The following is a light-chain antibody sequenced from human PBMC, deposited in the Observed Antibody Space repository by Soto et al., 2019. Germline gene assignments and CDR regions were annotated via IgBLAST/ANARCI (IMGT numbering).Light chain of an antibody. CDR1: QSISRY. Sequence: DIQLTQSPSSLSASVGDRITITCRSSQSISRYLNWYQQRPGTAPKVLIFGANSLQSGVPSRFSGSGSGTESTLTISSLQPEDFATYYCQQNYGTPGTFGQATKVDIK. V-gene: IGKV1-39*01. CDR3: QQNYGTPGT. CDR2: GAN. J-gene: IGKJ1*01.